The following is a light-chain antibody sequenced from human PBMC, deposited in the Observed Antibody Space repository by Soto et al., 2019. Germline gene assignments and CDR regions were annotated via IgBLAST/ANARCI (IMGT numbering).Light chain of an antibody. CDR3: STNYV. Sequence: QSVLTQPASVSGSPGQSLTTSCTGTSTDIAPYNYVSWYQQHPGKAPKLIIYEVSYRPSGISNRFSGSKSGNTASLTISGLQAEDEADYTSSTNYVFGTGTKVTVL. CDR1: STDIAPYNY. V-gene: IGLV2-14*01. CDR2: EVS. J-gene: IGLJ1*01.